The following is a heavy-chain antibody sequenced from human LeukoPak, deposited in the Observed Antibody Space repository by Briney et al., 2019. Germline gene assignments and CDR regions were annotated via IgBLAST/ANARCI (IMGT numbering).Heavy chain of an antibody. CDR3: ARDKIVGPTRFDY. CDR2: IKQESGGI. CDR1: GFTFSSYW. V-gene: IGHV3-7*01. J-gene: IGHJ4*02. Sequence: GGSLRLSCVASGFTFSSYWMSWVRQAPGKGPEWVANIKQESGGIYYVDSVKGRFTISRDNAKNSLYLQMNSLRAEDTAVYYCARDKIVGPTRFDYWGQGILVTVS. D-gene: IGHD1-26*01.